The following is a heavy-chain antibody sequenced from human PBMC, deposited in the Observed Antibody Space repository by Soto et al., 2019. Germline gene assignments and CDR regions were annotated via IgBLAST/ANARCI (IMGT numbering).Heavy chain of an antibody. CDR1: GFTFSSYS. V-gene: IGHV3-21*01. Sequence: EVQLVESGGGLVKPGGSLRLSCAASGFTFSSYSMNWVRQAPGKGLEWVSSISSSSSYIYYADSVKGRFTISRDNAKNSLYRQMNSLRAEDTAVYYCARGGELRVRFIRDWGQGTLVTVCS. J-gene: IGHJ4*02. CDR2: ISSSSSYI. CDR3: ARGGELRVRFIRD. D-gene: IGHD1-26*01.